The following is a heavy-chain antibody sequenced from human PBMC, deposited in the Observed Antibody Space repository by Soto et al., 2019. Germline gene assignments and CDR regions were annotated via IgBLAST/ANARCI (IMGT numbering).Heavy chain of an antibody. CDR3: ARQGIAVAGNYYFDY. D-gene: IGHD6-19*01. V-gene: IGHV4-39*01. J-gene: IGHJ4*02. CDR1: GGSISSSSYY. CDR2: IYYSGST. Sequence: SETLSLTCTVSGGSISSSSYYWGWIRQSPGKGLEWIGSIYYSGSTYYNPSLKSRVTISVDTSKNQFSLKLSSVTAADTAVYYCARQGIAVAGNYYFDYWGQGTLVTVSS.